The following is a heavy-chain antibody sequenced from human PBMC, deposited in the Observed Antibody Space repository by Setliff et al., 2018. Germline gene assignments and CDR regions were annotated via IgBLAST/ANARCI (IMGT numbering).Heavy chain of an antibody. CDR2: TIPLLPLP. D-gene: IGHD3-10*01. Sequence: ASVKVSCKASGGSFAITWVRQAPGQGLEWMGGTIPLLPLPNYAVKFQGRVRITADKSTNTAYMELSSLTYEDTAVYYCAGGQPLVRKYYYYMDVWGKGTTVTVSS. CDR1: GGSFA. J-gene: IGHJ6*03. V-gene: IGHV1-69*10. CDR3: AGGQPLVRKYYYYMDV.